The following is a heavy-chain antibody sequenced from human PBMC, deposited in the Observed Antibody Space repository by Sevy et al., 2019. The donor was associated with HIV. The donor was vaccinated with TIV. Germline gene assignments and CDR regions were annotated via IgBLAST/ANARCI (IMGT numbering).Heavy chain of an antibody. Sequence: SETLSLTCIVSGASITTNYWSWIRQPAGKGLELIGRIYNRGNTDYNTNYNPSLESRVSMSIDTSKNQFSLNLSSVTVPDTAVYYCARAVFSTSGTYYFDYWGQGTLVTVSS. CDR3: ARAVFSTSGTYYFDY. CDR2: IYNRGNTDYNT. V-gene: IGHV4-4*07. D-gene: IGHD5-12*01. J-gene: IGHJ4*02. CDR1: GASITTNY.